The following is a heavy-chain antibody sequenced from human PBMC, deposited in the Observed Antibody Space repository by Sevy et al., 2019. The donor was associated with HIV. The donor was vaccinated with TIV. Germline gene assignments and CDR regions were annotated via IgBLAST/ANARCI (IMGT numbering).Heavy chain of an antibody. Sequence: GGSLRLSCAASGFTFSDYYMSWIRQAPGKGLEWVSYISSSGSTIYYADSVKGRFTISRDNTKNSLYLQMNSLRAEDTAVYYCARATRGGAIYFDYWGQGTLVTVSS. D-gene: IGHD3-16*01. CDR2: ISSSGSTI. J-gene: IGHJ4*02. CDR3: ARATRGGAIYFDY. V-gene: IGHV3-11*01. CDR1: GFTFSDYY.